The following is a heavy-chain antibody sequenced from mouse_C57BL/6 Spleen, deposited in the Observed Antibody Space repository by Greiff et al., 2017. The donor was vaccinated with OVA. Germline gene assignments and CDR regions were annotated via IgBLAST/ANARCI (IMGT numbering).Heavy chain of an antibody. V-gene: IGHV5-4*01. J-gene: IGHJ3*01. CDR2: ISDGGSYT. D-gene: IGHD2-13*01. CDR1: GFTFSSYA. CDR3: ARGGDGDGAWFAY. Sequence: EVQLVESGGGLVKPGGSLTLSCAASGFTFSSYAMSWVRQTPEKRLEWVATISDGGSYTYYPDNVKGRFTISRDNAKNNLYLQMSHLKSEDTAMYYCARGGDGDGAWFAYWGQGTLVTVSA.